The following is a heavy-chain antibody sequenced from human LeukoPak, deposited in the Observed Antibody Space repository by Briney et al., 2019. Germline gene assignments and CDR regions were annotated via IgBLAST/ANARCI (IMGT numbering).Heavy chain of an antibody. CDR2: IKQDGSEK. CDR1: GFTFDKYW. Sequence: GGSLRLSSEAAGFTFDKYWTSWVRQAPGKGLEWVANIKQDGSEKYYVDSVKGRFTISRDNAENSLFLQMNSLGAEDTAVYFCASAGGDSRSPLPFYYWGQGTLVTVSS. CDR3: ASAGGDSRSPLPFYY. D-gene: IGHD6-6*01. V-gene: IGHV3-7*03. J-gene: IGHJ4*02.